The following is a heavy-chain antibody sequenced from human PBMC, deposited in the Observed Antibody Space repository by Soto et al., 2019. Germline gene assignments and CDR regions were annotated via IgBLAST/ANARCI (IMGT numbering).Heavy chain of an antibody. V-gene: IGHV3-23*01. CDR1: GFTFSTYA. CDR3: AADSQILDDSSGYYSNGRYYGMDV. Sequence: GGSLRLSCAASGFTFSTYAMAWVRQAPGKGLEWVSGVSASGLNTDYADPVKGRFYISRDNSKNTVSLHMNSLRAEDTAVYYCAADSQILDDSSGYYSNGRYYGMDVWGQGTTVTVSS. J-gene: IGHJ6*02. CDR2: VSASGLNT. D-gene: IGHD3-22*01.